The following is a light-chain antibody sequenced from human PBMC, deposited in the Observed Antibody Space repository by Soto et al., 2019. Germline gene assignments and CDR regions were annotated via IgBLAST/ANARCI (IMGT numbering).Light chain of an antibody. J-gene: IGKJ1*01. CDR1: QTVNSEY. V-gene: IGKV3-20*01. Sequence: EIVLTQSPGTLFLSPGETATLSCRGSQTVNSEYLAWFQPRPGQAPRLXXFATSRRANDIPDRFSGSGSGTDLTLTISRLEPEDFAVYYCQQYGSSPSWTFGQGTKVDIK. CDR3: QQYGSSPSWT. CDR2: ATS.